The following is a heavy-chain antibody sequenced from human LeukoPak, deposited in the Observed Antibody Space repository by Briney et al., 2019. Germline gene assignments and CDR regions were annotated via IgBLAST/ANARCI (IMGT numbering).Heavy chain of an antibody. CDR3: ATHTGDDYGDWED. V-gene: IGHV4-39*07. Sequence: SETLSLTCTVSGGSISSSSYYWGWIRQPPGKGMEWIGSIYYSGSTYYNPSLKSRVTISVDKSKNQFSLKLSSVTAADTAVYYCATHTGDDYGDWEDWGQGTLVTVSS. D-gene: IGHD4-17*01. J-gene: IGHJ4*02. CDR1: GGSISSSSYY. CDR2: IYYSGST.